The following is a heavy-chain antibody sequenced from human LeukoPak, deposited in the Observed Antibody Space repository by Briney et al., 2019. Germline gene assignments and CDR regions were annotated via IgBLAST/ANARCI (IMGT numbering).Heavy chain of an antibody. CDR1: GGTFSSYA. CDR2: INPSGGST. D-gene: IGHD5-18*01. J-gene: IGHJ4*02. V-gene: IGHV1-46*01. Sequence: ASVKVSCKASGGTFSSYAISWVRQAPGQGLEWMGIINPSGGSTSYAQKFQGRVTMTRDTSTSTVYMELSSLRSEDTAVYYCARDEGSGTARYYFDYWGQGTLVTVSS. CDR3: ARDEGSGTARYYFDY.